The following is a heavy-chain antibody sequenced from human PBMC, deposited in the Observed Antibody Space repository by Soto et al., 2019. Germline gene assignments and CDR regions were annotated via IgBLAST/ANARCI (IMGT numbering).Heavy chain of an antibody. V-gene: IGHV3-23*01. Sequence: EVQLLESGGGLVQPGGSLRLSCAASGFTFSSYAMSWVRQAPGKGLEWVSAISGSGGSTYYADSVKGRFTISRDNSKNTLYLQMNSLRAEDTAVYYCARAARTSGIAAAGGWYYYGMDVWGQGTTVTVSS. CDR1: GFTFSSYA. CDR2: ISGSGGST. CDR3: ARAARTSGIAAAGGWYYYGMDV. D-gene: IGHD6-13*01. J-gene: IGHJ6*02.